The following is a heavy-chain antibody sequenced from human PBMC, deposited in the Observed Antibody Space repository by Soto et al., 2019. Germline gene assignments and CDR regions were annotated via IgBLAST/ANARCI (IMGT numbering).Heavy chain of an antibody. J-gene: IGHJ6*02. Sequence: GGSLRLSCAASGIIFTSYWMSWVRQAPGKGLEWVANIKLDGSEQYYVDSVKGRFTISRDNAKNSLFLQMNSLRVEDTAVYYCARDWRAYGSGWNNYGMDLWGQGTTVTV. CDR1: GIIFTSYW. CDR3: ARDWRAYGSGWNNYGMDL. V-gene: IGHV3-7*01. CDR2: IKLDGSEQ. D-gene: IGHD6-19*01.